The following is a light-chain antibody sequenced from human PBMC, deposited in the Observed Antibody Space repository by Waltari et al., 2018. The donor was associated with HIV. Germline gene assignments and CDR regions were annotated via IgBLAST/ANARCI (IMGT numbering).Light chain of an antibody. CDR1: SRDVGGDNY. V-gene: IGLV2-14*03. CDR2: DVS. J-gene: IGLJ2*01. Sequence: QSALTQPASVSGSPGQSITISCTGTSRDVGGDNYVSWYQHHPGKAPKLMIYDVSNRPSRVSNRFSGSKSGNTASLTISGLQAEDEADYYCNSYTTSSTLHVVFGGGTKLTVL. CDR3: NSYTTSSTLHVV.